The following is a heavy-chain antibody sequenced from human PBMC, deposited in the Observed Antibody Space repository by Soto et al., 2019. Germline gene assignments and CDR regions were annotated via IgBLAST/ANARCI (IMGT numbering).Heavy chain of an antibody. D-gene: IGHD3-9*01. CDR1: GYSFTNYW. V-gene: IGHV5-51*01. CDR2: IYPGDSDT. J-gene: IGHJ6*01. CDR3: ARGLLDILIGYRMDV. Sequence: GQSLKISYKGSGYSFTNYWSAWVRQMPGKGLEWVGIIYPGDSDTRYSPSFQGQVTISADKSISTAYLQWSSLKASDTAMYYCARGLLDILIGYRMDVWGQGTTVTVSS.